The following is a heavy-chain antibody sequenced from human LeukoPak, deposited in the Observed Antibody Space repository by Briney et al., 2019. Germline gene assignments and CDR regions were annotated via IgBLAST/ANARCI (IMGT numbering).Heavy chain of an antibody. V-gene: IGHV3-23*01. CDR3: ARDLSGVTGYKYGSGIDD. Sequence: GETLRLSCAASGFTFSSHGMNWVRQAPGKGLEWVSGITGSGGNRYYADSVKGRFTISRDNSKNTLYLQMNSLRAEDTAVYYCARDLSGVTGYKYGSGIDDWGNRTLVTVSS. D-gene: IGHD1-26*01. CDR1: GFTFSSHG. CDR2: ITGSGGNR. J-gene: IGHJ4*01.